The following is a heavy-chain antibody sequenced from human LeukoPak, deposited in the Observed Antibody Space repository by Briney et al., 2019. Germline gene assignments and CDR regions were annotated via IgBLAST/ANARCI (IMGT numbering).Heavy chain of an antibody. J-gene: IGHJ6*02. Sequence: PGGSLRLSCAASGFTFSSYSMNWVRQAPGKGLEWVSSISSSSSYIYYADSVKGRFTISRDNAKNSLYLQMNSLRAEDTAVYYCAKENTSFVYYYYGMDVWGQGTTVTVSS. CDR1: GFTFSSYS. CDR2: ISSSSSYI. CDR3: AKENTSFVYYYYGMDV. V-gene: IGHV3-21*04. D-gene: IGHD2-2*01.